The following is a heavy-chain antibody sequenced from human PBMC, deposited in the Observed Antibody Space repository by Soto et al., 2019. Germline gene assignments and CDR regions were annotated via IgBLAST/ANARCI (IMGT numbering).Heavy chain of an antibody. V-gene: IGHV3-9*01. J-gene: IGHJ4*02. CDR2: ISWNSGSI. Sequence: SLRLSCAASGFTLSSYAMSWVRQAPGKGLEWVSGISWNSGSIGYADSVKGRFTISRDNAKNSLYLQMNSLRAEDTALYYCAKDLSGYYDSSGSGFDYWGQGTLVTVSS. CDR3: AKDLSGYYDSSGSGFDY. D-gene: IGHD3-22*01. CDR1: GFTLSSYA.